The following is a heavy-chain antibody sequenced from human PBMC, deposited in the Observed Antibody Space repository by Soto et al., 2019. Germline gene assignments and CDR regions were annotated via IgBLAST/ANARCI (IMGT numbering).Heavy chain of an antibody. Sequence: QVQLVESGGGVVQPGRSLRLSCAASGFTFSSYAMHWVRQAPGKGLEWVAVISYDGSNKYYADSVKGRFTISRDNSKNTLYLQMNSLRAEDTAVYYCARGGKKVATKTYWYFDLWGRGTLVTVSS. CDR2: ISYDGSNK. D-gene: IGHD5-12*01. CDR1: GFTFSSYA. V-gene: IGHV3-30-3*01. CDR3: ARGGKKVATKTYWYFDL. J-gene: IGHJ2*01.